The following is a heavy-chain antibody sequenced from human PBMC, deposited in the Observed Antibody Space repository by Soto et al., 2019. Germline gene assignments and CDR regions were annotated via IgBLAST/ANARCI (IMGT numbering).Heavy chain of an antibody. CDR3: GKNPAWPKPQSDS. CDR2: IYQSGIT. J-gene: IGHJ4*02. CDR1: GDSVISDHW. Sequence: SETLSLTCAVFGDSVISDHWWTWVRQSPGRGLEWIGEIYQSGITNYNPSLKSRVSMSVDNPKNQFSLWLSSVTAADTAVYYWGKNPAWPKPQSDSWGKGALVPLPS. V-gene: IGHV4-4*02.